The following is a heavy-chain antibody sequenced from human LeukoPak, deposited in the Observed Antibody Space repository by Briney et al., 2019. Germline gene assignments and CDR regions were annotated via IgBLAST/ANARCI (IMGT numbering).Heavy chain of an antibody. J-gene: IGHJ4*02. CDR3: ASSSGWYKLDY. CDR1: GFTFSSYS. Sequence: GGSLRLSCAASGFTFSSYSMNWVRQAPGKGLEWVSSISSSSSYIYYADSVKGRFTISRDNAKNSLYPQMNSLRAEDTAVYYCASSSGWYKLDYWGQGTLVTVSS. V-gene: IGHV3-21*01. D-gene: IGHD6-19*01. CDR2: ISSSSSYI.